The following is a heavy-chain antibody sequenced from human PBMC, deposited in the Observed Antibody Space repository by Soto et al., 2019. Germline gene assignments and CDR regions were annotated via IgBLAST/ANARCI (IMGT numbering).Heavy chain of an antibody. CDR3: ARSGVTGIVIPSHWFDP. V-gene: IGHV4-31*03. J-gene: IGHJ5*02. D-gene: IGHD2-21*02. Sequence: TLSLTFTVSGDSIGGVGYWSWIRQFPGRGLEWIGCISSSGSTYYNPALNNRISLSLDTSQNQFSLKLLSVTAADTAIYYCARSGVTGIVIPSHWFDPWAREPWSPSPQ. CDR2: ISSSGST. CDR1: GDSIGGVGY.